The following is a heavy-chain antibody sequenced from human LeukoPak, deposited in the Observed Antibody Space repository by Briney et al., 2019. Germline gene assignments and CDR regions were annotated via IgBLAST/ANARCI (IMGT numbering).Heavy chain of an antibody. CDR2: ISAYNGNT. CDR1: GYTFTSYG. Sequence: GASVKVSCKASGYTFTSYGISWVRQAPGQGLEWMGWISAYNGNTNYAQKLQGRVTMTTDTSTSTAYMELRSLRSDDTAVYYCARVVEWLPLEGYYMDVWGKGTTVTVSS. D-gene: IGHD3-3*01. J-gene: IGHJ6*03. V-gene: IGHV1-18*01. CDR3: ARVVEWLPLEGYYMDV.